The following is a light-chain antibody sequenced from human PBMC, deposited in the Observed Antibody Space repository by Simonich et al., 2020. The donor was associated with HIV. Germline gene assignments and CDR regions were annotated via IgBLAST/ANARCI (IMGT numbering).Light chain of an antibody. V-gene: IGLV2-8*01. Sequence: QSALTQPPSASGSPGQSVTISCTGTSSDVGGYNYVSWYQPHPGKAPKLMISEVTKRPSGVPDRFSGAKSGNTASLTVSGLQAEDEADYYCSSYTSSSTWVFGGGTKLTVL. CDR1: SSDVGGYNY. J-gene: IGLJ3*02. CDR3: SSYTSSSTWV. CDR2: EVT.